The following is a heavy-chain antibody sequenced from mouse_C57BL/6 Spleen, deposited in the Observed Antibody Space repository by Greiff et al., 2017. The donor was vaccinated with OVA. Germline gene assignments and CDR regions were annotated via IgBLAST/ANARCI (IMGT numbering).Heavy chain of an antibody. V-gene: IGHV5-16*01. J-gene: IGHJ3*01. CDR2: INYDGSST. Sequence: EVHLVESEGGLVQPGSSMKLSCTASGFTFSDYYMAWVRQVPEKGLEWVANINYDGSSTYYLDSLKSRFIISRDNAKNILYLQMSSLKSEDTATYYCARDGGYDGGAWFAYWGQGTLVTVSA. CDR3: ARDGGYDGGAWFAY. CDR1: GFTFSDYY. D-gene: IGHD2-2*01.